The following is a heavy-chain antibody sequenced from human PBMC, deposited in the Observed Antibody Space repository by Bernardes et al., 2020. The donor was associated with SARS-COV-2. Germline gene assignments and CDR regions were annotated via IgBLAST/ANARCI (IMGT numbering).Heavy chain of an antibody. CDR1: GFTFSSYG. CDR3: AKDMGYCTNGVCSAEGIYYEYCYGVDV. CDR2: ISYDGSNK. Sequence: GGSLRLSCAASGFTFSSYGMHWVRQAPGKGLEWVAVISYDGSNKYYADSVKGRFTISRDNSKNTLYLQMNSLRAEDTAVYYCAKDMGYCTNGVCSAEGIYYEYCYGVDVWGQGTTVTVS. V-gene: IGHV3-30*18. D-gene: IGHD2-8*01. J-gene: IGHJ6*02.